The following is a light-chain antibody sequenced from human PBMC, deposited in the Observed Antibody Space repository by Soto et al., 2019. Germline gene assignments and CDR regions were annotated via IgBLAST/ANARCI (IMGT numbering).Light chain of an antibody. CDR1: SSNIGAGYD. CDR3: HSYASSLSAVV. CDR2: GNI. Sequence: QSVLTQPPSVSGAPGQRVTISCTGSSSNIGAGYDVHWYQQLPGTAPRLLIYGNINRPSGVPDRFSGSKSGTSASLAITGLQAEDEADYYCHSYASSLSAVVFGGGTKLTVL. V-gene: IGLV1-40*01. J-gene: IGLJ2*01.